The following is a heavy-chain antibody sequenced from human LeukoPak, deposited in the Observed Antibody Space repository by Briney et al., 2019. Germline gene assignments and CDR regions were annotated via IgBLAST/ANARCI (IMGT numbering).Heavy chain of an antibody. CDR3: ARGDSGGWYAAMDV. D-gene: IGHD6-19*01. Sequence: GASVKVSCKASGYTFINFDVSWVRQTPGQGLEWMGWVNPNSGETESPLKFQGRVTMTRDTSINTAYMELSSLSSDDTAVYYCARGDSGGWYAAMDVWGQGTTVSVSS. CDR1: GYTFINFD. V-gene: IGHV1-8*01. CDR2: VNPNSGET. J-gene: IGHJ6*02.